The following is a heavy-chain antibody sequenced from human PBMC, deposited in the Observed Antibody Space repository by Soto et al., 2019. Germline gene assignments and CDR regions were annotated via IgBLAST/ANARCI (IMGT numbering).Heavy chain of an antibody. CDR1: GCSFRKSA. CDR3: ATGVIWIGYFTVDS. V-gene: IGHV1-69*13. Sequence: SVKLSCKACGCSFRKSAINWVRQAPGQGLEWLGGFIPVYRTLNYAQKFQGRVTITADEYTGTAYMTLSSLASDDTAVYYCATGVIWIGYFTVDSWGQGTRVTSPQ. D-gene: IGHD3-3*01. CDR2: FIPVYRTL. J-gene: IGHJ4*02.